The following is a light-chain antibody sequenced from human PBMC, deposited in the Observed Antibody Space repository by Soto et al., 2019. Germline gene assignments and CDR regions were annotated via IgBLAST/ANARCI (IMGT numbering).Light chain of an antibody. CDR1: SSDIGGYSY. V-gene: IGLV2-14*01. CDR3: SSYTTSSTRL. J-gene: IGLJ3*02. Sequence: QSVLTQPASVSGSPGQSITISCTGTSSDIGGYSYVSWYQQHPGKAPKLMIYEVTNRPSGVSNRFSGSKSGNTASLTISGLQAEDEADYYCSSYTTSSTRLFGGGTKLTVL. CDR2: EVT.